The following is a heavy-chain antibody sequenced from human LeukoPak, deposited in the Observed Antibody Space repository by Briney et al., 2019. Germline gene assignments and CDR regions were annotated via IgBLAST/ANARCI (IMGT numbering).Heavy chain of an antibody. D-gene: IGHD3-10*01. Sequence: SETLSLTCTVSGGSISSYYWSWIRQPAGKGLEWIGRIHTSGSTNYNPSLKSRVTMSVDTSKNLFSLKLSSVTAADTAVYYCARDGGYGSGSYCSFDYWGQGTVVTVSS. V-gene: IGHV4-4*07. CDR1: GGSISSYY. CDR3: ARDGGYGSGSYCSFDY. J-gene: IGHJ4*02. CDR2: IHTSGST.